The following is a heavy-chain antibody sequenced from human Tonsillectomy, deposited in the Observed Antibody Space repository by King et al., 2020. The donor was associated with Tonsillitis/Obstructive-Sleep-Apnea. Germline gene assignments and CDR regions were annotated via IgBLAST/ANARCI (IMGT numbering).Heavy chain of an antibody. CDR2: IYHNGGT. D-gene: IGHD4-11*01. CDR1: GDSISSSNW. CDR3: ARDARMTTVTTNWFDL. J-gene: IGHJ5*02. Sequence: VQLQESGPGLVKPSGTLSLTCAVSGDSISSSNWWSWVRQPPGKGLEWIVDIYHNGGTTYNPSLKSRVTISIDKSKNHFSLKLRSVTAADTAVYYCARDARMTTVTTNWFDLWGQGTLVTVSS. V-gene: IGHV4-4*02.